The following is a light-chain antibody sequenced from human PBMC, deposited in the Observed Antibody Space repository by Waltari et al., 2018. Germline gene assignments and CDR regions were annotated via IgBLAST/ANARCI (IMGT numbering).Light chain of an antibody. CDR1: SRRRYY. CDR2: GKN. V-gene: IGLV3-19*01. J-gene: IGLJ2*01. CDR3: NSRDSSGNHVI. Sequence: SSELTQDPAVSVALGQTVRITCQGDSRRRYYASWYQQKQGQAPVLVIYGKNNRPSGIPDRFSGSSSGNTASLTITGAQAEDEADYYCNSRDSSGNHVIFGGGTELTVL.